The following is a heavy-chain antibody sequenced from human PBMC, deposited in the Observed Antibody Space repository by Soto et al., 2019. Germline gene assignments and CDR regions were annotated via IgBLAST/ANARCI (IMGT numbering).Heavy chain of an antibody. J-gene: IGHJ4*02. V-gene: IGHV4-39*01. CDR1: GGSMSTSDYY. D-gene: IGHD3-22*01. CDR2: IDYRGTD. Sequence: LQLQESGPGLVKPSETLSLTCTVSGGSMSTSDYYWGWIRQTPGKGLEYIGNIDYRGTDSYNPSLESRVTTSTDTSTNQFSLMLTSVTATDTAVYSYVGGYPWVGFDYWGQVTLVTVSS. CDR3: VGGYPWVGFDY.